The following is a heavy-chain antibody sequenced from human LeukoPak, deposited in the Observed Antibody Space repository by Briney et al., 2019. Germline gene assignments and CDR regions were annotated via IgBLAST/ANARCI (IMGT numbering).Heavy chain of an antibody. D-gene: IGHD3-22*01. CDR1: GYTFTDYG. CDR3: ARDAYYYDSSGGGGDY. CDR2: ISTYNDNT. V-gene: IGHV1-18*01. J-gene: IGHJ4*02. Sequence: GASVKVSCKASGYTFTDYGISWVRQAPGQGLEWMGWISTYNDNTNYAQKLQGRVAMTTDTSTSTAYMELRSLRSDDTAVYYCARDAYYYDSSGGGGDYWGQGTLVTVSS.